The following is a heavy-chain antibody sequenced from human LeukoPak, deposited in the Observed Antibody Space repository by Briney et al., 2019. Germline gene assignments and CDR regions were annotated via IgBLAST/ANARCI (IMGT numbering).Heavy chain of an antibody. CDR3: VRRSGYGLDY. Sequence: PSETLSLTCAVYGGSFSGYYWSWIRQPPGKGLEWIGEINHSGSTNYNPSLKSRVTISVDRSKNQFSLKLSSVTAADTAVYYCVRRSGYGLDYWGQGTLVTVSS. CDR2: INHSGST. CDR1: GGSFSGYY. V-gene: IGHV4-34*01. D-gene: IGHD5-12*01. J-gene: IGHJ4*02.